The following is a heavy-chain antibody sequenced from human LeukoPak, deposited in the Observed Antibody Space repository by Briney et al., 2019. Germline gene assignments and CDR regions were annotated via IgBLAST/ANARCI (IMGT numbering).Heavy chain of an antibody. Sequence: GESLKISCKGSGYSFTSYWIGWVRQMPGKGLEWMGIIYPGDSDTRYSPSFQGQVTISADKSISTAYRQWSSLKASDTAMYYCARLDGSNWGSLSLDPWGQGTLVTVSS. J-gene: IGHJ5*02. D-gene: IGHD7-27*01. CDR2: IYPGDSDT. CDR1: GYSFTSYW. CDR3: ARLDGSNWGSLSLDP. V-gene: IGHV5-51*01.